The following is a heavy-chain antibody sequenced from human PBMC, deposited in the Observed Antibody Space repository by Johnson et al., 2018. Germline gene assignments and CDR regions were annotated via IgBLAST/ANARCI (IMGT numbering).Heavy chain of an antibody. V-gene: IGHV3-23*04. Sequence: VQLVQSGGGLVQPGGSLRLSCAASGFTFSSYAMSWVRQAPGKGLEWVSAISGSGGSTCSADSVKGRFTISRDNSKNTLYLQMNSLRAEDPAVYYCARVPSYYYYYMDVWGKGTTVTVSS. CDR2: ISGSGGST. CDR1: GFTFSSYA. CDR3: ARVPSYYYYYMDV. J-gene: IGHJ6*03.